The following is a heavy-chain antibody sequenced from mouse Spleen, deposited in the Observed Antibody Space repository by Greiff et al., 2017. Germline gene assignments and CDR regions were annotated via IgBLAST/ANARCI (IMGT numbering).Heavy chain of an antibody. J-gene: IGHJ1*01. CDR2: IYPGSGNT. V-gene: IGHV1-66*01. D-gene: IGHD2-4*01. Sequence: QVQLQQSGPELVKPGASVKISCKASGYSFTRYYIHWVKQRPGQGLEWIGWIYPGSGNTKYNEKFKGKATLTADTSSSTAYMQLSSLTSEDSAVYYCARNGVYDYDGGYWYFDVWGAGTTVTVSS. CDR3: ARNGVYDYDGGYWYFDV. CDR1: GYSFTRYY.